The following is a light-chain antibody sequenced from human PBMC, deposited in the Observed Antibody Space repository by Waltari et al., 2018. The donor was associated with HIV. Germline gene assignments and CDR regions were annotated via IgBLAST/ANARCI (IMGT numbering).Light chain of an antibody. CDR1: STHVGGSTY. V-gene: IGLV2-11*01. Sequence: QSALTQPRSVSGSPGQSVTISCTGTSTHVGGSTYVSWYQHHPGKAPKFMIYDVTKRPSGVPDRFSGSKSGNTASLTISGLQAEDEADYYCCSYAGRYTYVFGTGTKVTVL. CDR3: CSYAGRYTYV. J-gene: IGLJ1*01. CDR2: DVT.